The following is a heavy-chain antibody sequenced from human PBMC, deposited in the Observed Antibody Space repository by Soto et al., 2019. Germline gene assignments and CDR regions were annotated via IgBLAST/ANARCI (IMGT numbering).Heavy chain of an antibody. V-gene: IGHV3-53*01. Sequence: DVQLVESGGGLIQPGGSLRLSCVASGLTVSGKKYIAWVRQAPGKGPEWVSGVYDLDVTYYADSVRGRFTTSTDSSRPTVYLQMRDLRPDDTARYFCAAWHLREHAYDILGQGTMVTVSS. J-gene: IGHJ3*02. CDR3: AAWHLREHAYDI. CDR1: GLTVSGKKY. D-gene: IGHD4-17*01. CDR2: VYDLDVT.